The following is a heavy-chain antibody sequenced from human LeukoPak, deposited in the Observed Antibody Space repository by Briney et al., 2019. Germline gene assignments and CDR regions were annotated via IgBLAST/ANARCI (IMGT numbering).Heavy chain of an antibody. Sequence: SVKVSCKASGFTFTSSAMQWVRQARGQRLEWIGWIVVGSGNTNYAQKFQERVTITRDMSTSIAYMELSSLRSEDTAVYYCAAPSYCGGDCGSYYYYGMDVWGQGTTVTVSS. J-gene: IGHJ6*02. CDR3: AAPSYCGGDCGSYYYYGMDV. D-gene: IGHD2-21*02. CDR1: GFTFTSSA. CDR2: IVVGSGNT. V-gene: IGHV1-58*02.